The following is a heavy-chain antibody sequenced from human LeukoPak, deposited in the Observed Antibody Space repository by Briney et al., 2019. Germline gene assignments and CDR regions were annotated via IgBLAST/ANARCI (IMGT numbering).Heavy chain of an antibody. CDR2: ISASGSDT. D-gene: IGHD6-19*01. CDR1: GFTFTSYA. Sequence: PGGSLRLSCEASGFTFTSYAMHWVRQGPGKGLEWVSSISASGSDTFYTDSMNGRFTISRDNAKKTFFLQMKNLRPGDTALYYCAKGRDTSGRQNFDFWGQGTLVTVSS. J-gene: IGHJ4*02. V-gene: IGHV3-23*01. CDR3: AKGRDTSGRQNFDF.